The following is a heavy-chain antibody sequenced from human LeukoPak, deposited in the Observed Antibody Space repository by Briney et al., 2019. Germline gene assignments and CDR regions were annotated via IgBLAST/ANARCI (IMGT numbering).Heavy chain of an antibody. CDR3: ATTEQIPIVVVPAAAFDY. V-gene: IGHV1-69*05. J-gene: IGHJ4*02. D-gene: IGHD2-2*01. CDR1: GYTFISYA. CDR2: IIPIFGTA. Sequence: ASVKVSCKASGYTFISYAISWVRQAPGQGLEWMGGIIPIFGTANYAQKFQGRVTITTDESTSTAYMELSSLRSEDTAVYYCATTEQIPIVVVPAAAFDYWGQGTLVTVSS.